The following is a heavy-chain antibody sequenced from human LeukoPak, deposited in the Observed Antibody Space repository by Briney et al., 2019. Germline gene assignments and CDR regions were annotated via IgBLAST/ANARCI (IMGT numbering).Heavy chain of an antibody. J-gene: IGHJ6*03. V-gene: IGHV1-2*02. CDR1: GYTLTGYY. CDR2: INPNSGGT. CDR3: ASRGPDIVVVPAAAAYYYYYMDV. Sequence: ASVKVSRKASGYTLTGYYMHWVRHAPAQGLEWKGWINPNSGGTNYAQKFQGRVTMTRHTSISTAYLELSRLRSDDTAVYYCASRGPDIVVVPAAAAYYYYYMDVWGKGTTVTISS. D-gene: IGHD2-2*01.